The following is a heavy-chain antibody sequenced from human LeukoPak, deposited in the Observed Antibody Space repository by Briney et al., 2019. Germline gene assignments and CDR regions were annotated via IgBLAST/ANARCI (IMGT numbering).Heavy chain of an antibody. Sequence: SETLSLTCTVSGGSISSYYWSWIRQPPGKGLEWIGYIYYSGSTNYSPSLKSRVTISVDTSKNQFSLKLSSVTAADTAVYYCARAEIAVAFDYWGQGTLVTVSS. CDR2: IYYSGST. V-gene: IGHV4-59*01. CDR1: GGSISSYY. J-gene: IGHJ4*02. CDR3: ARAEIAVAFDY. D-gene: IGHD6-19*01.